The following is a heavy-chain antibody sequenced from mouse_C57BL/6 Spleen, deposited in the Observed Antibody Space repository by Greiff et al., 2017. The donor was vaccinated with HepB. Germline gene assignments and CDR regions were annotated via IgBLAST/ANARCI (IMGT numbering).Heavy chain of an antibody. CDR3: ARDYGSSYEGFAY. CDR1: GYTFTSYW. J-gene: IGHJ3*01. V-gene: IGHV1-55*01. Sequence: QVQLKQPGAELVKPGASVKMSCKASGYTFTSYWITWVKQRPGQGLEWIGDIYPGSGSTNYNEKFKSKATLTVDTSSSTAYMQLSSLTSEDSAVYYCARDYGSSYEGFAYWGQGTLVTVSA. D-gene: IGHD1-1*01. CDR2: IYPGSGST.